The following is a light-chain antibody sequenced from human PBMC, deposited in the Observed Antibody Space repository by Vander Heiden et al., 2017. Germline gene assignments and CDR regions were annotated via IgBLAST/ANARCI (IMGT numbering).Light chain of an antibody. V-gene: IGKV3-15*01. CDR1: QSVSSN. Sequence: EIVMTQSPATLSVSPGDRATLSCRASQSVSSNLAWYQQKRGQAPRLLIYGTSTRATDIPARFSGSGSGTEFTLTISTLQSEDFAVYYCQQYNNWPRTFGQGTKVEIK. J-gene: IGKJ1*01. CDR2: GTS. CDR3: QQYNNWPRT.